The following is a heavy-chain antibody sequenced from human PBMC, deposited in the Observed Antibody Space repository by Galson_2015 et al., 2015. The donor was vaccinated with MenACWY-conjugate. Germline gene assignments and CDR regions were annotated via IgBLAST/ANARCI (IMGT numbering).Heavy chain of an antibody. CDR2: INPGNGNT. D-gene: IGHD6-13*01. V-gene: IGHV1-3*01. CDR3: TRVGSSSSTSNWFDP. Sequence: SVKVSCKASGYTFTRYAIHWVRQAPGQRLEWMGWINPGNGNTKYSQKFQGRVTITRDTSASTAYMELSSLRSEDTAFYYCTRVGSSSSTSNWFDPWGQGTPVTVSS. CDR1: GYTFTRYA. J-gene: IGHJ5*02.